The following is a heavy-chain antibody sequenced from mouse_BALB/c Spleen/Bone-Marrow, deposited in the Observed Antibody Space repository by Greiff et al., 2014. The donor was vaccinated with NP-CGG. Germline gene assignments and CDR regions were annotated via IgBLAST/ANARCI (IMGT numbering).Heavy chain of an antibody. V-gene: IGHV14-4*02. J-gene: IGHJ4*01. CDR3: NARYYYAMDY. CDR2: IDPENGDT. Sequence: EVQLQQSGAELVRSGASVKLSCTASGFNIKDYYMHWVKQRPEQGLEWIGWIDPENGDTEYDPKFQGKATMTADTSSNTAYLQLSSLTSEDTAVYYCNARYYYAMDYWGQGTSVTVSS. CDR1: GFNIKDYY.